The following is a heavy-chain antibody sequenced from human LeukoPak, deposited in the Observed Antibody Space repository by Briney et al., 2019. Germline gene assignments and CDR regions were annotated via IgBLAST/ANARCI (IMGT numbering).Heavy chain of an antibody. D-gene: IGHD3-9*01. Sequence: PGRSLRLSCAASGFTFDDYAMHWVRQAPGKGLEWVSGISWNSGSIGYADSVKGRFTISRDNAKNSLYLQMNSLRAEDTALYYCAKASLVLRYFDWLLPPDYWGQGTLVTVSS. V-gene: IGHV3-9*01. CDR2: ISWNSGSI. CDR1: GFTFDDYA. J-gene: IGHJ4*02. CDR3: AKASLVLRYFDWLLPPDY.